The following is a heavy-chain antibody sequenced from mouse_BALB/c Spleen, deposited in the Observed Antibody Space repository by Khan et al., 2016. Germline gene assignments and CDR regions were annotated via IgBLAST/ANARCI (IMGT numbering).Heavy chain of an antibody. CDR1: GYTFISYT. D-gene: IGHD3-1*01. CDR2: INPSGEHT. V-gene: IGHV1-4*02. CDR3: SSMYNSPGSAMAY. J-gene: IGHJ4*01. Sequence: QVQLLQSEAELARPGASVKMSCKASGYTFISYTIHWVKQRPGQGLEWIGYINPSGEHTVYSENFKDKTTLTVDKASSTAYMQVNRLTSEDSAVFYFSSMYNSPGSAMAYWGQGTSVTVSS.